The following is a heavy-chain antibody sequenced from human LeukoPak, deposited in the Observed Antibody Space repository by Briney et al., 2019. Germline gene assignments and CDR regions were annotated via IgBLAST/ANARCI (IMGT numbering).Heavy chain of an antibody. V-gene: IGHV3-7*01. D-gene: IGHD6-13*01. Sequence: GESLRLSCEASGFTFSSYWMNWVRQAPGKGLEWVTNIKEDGSEEYYVDSVKGRFIISRDNAKKSLFLQMNSLRAEDTAVYYCAASAAGLDYWGQGTLATVSS. CDR1: GFTFSSYW. CDR3: AASAAGLDY. CDR2: IKEDGSEE. J-gene: IGHJ4*02.